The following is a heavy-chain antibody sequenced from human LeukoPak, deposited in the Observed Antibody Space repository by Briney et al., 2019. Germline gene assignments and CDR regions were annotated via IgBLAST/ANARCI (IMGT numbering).Heavy chain of an antibody. CDR1: GYTFTSYD. CDR2: MNPNSGNT. CDR3: ARAVIAARPRRRRTGFDY. J-gene: IGHJ4*02. Sequence: ASVKVSCKASGYTFTSYDINWVRQATGQGLEWMGFMNPNSGNTGYAQKFQVRVTMTRNTSISTAYMELSSLRSEDTAVYYCARAVIAARPRRRRTGFDYWGQGTLVTVSS. D-gene: IGHD6-6*01. V-gene: IGHV1-8*02.